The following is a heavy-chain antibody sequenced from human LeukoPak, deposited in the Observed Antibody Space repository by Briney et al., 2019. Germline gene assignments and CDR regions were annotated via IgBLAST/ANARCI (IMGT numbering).Heavy chain of an antibody. Sequence: GGSLRLSCAASGFTFSGYWLHWVRQAPGKGLAWVSRINSDGSITAYADFVKGRFSISRDNAKNTLYLQMNSLRAEDTAVYYCARGGGRVPADYPDYNYMDVWGKGTTVTVSS. V-gene: IGHV3-74*01. D-gene: IGHD2-2*01. CDR3: ARGGGRVPADYPDYNYMDV. CDR2: INSDGSIT. CDR1: GFTFSGYW. J-gene: IGHJ6*03.